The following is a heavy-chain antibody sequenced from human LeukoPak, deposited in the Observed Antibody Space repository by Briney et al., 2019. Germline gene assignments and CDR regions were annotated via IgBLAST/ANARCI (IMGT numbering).Heavy chain of an antibody. CDR3: ASSGKYQLLWGDFDH. V-gene: IGHV3-30*04. Sequence: GSLRLSCAASGFTFSSYAMHWVRQAPGKGLEWVAVISYDGSNKYYADSVKGRFTISRDNSKNTLYLQMNSLRAEDTAAYYCASSGKYQLLWGDFDHWGQGTLVTVSS. D-gene: IGHD2-2*01. J-gene: IGHJ4*02. CDR2: ISYDGSNK. CDR1: GFTFSSYA.